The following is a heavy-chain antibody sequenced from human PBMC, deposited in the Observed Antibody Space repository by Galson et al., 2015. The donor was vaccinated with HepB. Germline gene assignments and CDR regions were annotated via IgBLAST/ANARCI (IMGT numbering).Heavy chain of an antibody. CDR3: ARDGPHDY. V-gene: IGHV3-30*04. Sequence: SLRLSCAVSGFIFTDYPIHWIRQAPGKGLEWLTVLSYDGSHKYYADSVRGRFSVSRDRSKQTVFLQMNSLRSDDTALYYCARDGPHDYWGQGTLVTVSS. J-gene: IGHJ4*02. CDR2: LSYDGSHK. CDR1: GFIFTDYP.